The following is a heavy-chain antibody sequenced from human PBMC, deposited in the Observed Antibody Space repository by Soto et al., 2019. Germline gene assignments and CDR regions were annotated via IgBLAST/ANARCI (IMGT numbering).Heavy chain of an antibody. Sequence: PGGSLRLSCAASGFSFSDYYMSWIRQAPGKGLEWVSYIDFTSNSIYYADSVKGRFTISRDNAKNSLYLQMNSLRAEDTAVYYCARDVDCISTSCYVYYYYYGMDVWGQGTTVTV. CDR2: IDFTSNSI. V-gene: IGHV3-11*01. CDR1: GFSFSDYY. J-gene: IGHJ6*02. CDR3: ARDVDCISTSCYVYYYYYGMDV. D-gene: IGHD2-2*01.